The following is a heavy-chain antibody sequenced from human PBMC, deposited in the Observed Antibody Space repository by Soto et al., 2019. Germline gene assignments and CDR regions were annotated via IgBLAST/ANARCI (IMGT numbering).Heavy chain of an antibody. D-gene: IGHD5-12*01. J-gene: IGHJ6*03. V-gene: IGHV4-31*03. CDR2: IYYSGST. Sequence: SETLSLTCTVSGGSISSGGYYWSWIRQHPGKGLEWIGYIYYSGSTYYNPSLKSRVTISVDTSKNQFSLKLSSVTAADTAVYYCAREYSGYDLYYCYYMDVWGKGTTVTVSS. CDR3: AREYSGYDLYYCYYMDV. CDR1: GGSISSGGYY.